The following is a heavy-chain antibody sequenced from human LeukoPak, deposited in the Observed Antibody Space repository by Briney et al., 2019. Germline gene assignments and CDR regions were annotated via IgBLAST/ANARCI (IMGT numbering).Heavy chain of an antibody. Sequence: PSETLSLTCTVSGGSISTYYWSWIRQPPGQRLEWIGYYSGSTNYNPSLKSRVTISGDTSKNHFSLKLTSVTAADTAVYYCARHGGRWSFDYWGQGTLVTVSS. CDR3: ARHGGRWSFDY. CDR2: YSGST. D-gene: IGHD3-16*01. CDR1: GGSISTYY. V-gene: IGHV4-59*08. J-gene: IGHJ4*02.